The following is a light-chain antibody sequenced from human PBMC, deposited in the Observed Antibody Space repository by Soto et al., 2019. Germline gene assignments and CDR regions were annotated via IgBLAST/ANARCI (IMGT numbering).Light chain of an antibody. CDR3: QSYDSSLSGSNV. J-gene: IGLJ1*01. CDR1: SSNIGAGYD. Sequence: VVTQPPSVSGAPGQRVTISCTGSSSNIGAGYDVHWYQQLPGTAPKLLIYGNSNRPSGVPDRFSGSKSGTSASLAITGLQAEDEADYYCQSYDSSLSGSNVFGTGTKLTVL. CDR2: GNS. V-gene: IGLV1-40*01.